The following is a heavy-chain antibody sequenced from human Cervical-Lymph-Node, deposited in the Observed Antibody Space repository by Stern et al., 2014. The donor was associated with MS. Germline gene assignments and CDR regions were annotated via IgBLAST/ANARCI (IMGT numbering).Heavy chain of an antibody. V-gene: IGHV3-53*01. Sequence: EVQLVESGGGLIQPGGSLRLSCAASGFTVSSNYMSWVRQAPGKGLEWVSVIYSGGSTYYADSVKGRFTISRDNSKNTLYLQMNSLRAEDTAVYYCAREGASIAAVYDYWGQGTLVTVSS. D-gene: IGHD6-13*01. J-gene: IGHJ4*02. CDR3: AREGASIAAVYDY. CDR2: IYSGGST. CDR1: GFTVSSNY.